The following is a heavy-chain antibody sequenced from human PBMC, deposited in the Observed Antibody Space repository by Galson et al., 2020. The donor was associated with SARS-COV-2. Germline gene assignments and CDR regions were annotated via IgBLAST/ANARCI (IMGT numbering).Heavy chain of an antibody. J-gene: IGHJ4*02. D-gene: IGHD5-12*01. V-gene: IGHV4-59*01. CDR3: ARSQMRDGYDYGVY. CDR1: GDSISSYY. CDR2: IHYSGSP. Sequence: SETLSLTCTVSGDSISSYYWNWIRQPPGKGLEWIGYIHYSGSPNYNPSPKSRVTISEDTSKNQFSLSLSSVTAADTAVYYCARSQMRDGYDYGVYWGRGTLVTVSS.